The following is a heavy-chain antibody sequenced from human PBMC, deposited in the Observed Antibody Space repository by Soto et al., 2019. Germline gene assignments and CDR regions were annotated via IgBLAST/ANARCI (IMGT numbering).Heavy chain of an antibody. CDR2: INPSGGST. J-gene: IGHJ6*02. V-gene: IGHV1-46*01. CDR1: GYTFTSYY. D-gene: IGHD6-19*01. Sequence: QVQLVQSGAEVKKPGASVKVSCKASGYTFTSYYMHWVRQAPGQGLEWMGIINPSGGSTSYAQKFPGRVTMTRDTSTSTVYMELSSLRSEDTAVYYCARDYGIYSSGQKVGGMDVWGQGTTVTVSS. CDR3: ARDYGIYSSGQKVGGMDV.